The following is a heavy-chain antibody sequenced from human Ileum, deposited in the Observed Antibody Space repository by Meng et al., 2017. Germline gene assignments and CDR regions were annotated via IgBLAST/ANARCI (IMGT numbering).Heavy chain of an antibody. D-gene: IGHD3-22*01. CDR2: NYHSGVT. CDR3: ARGVVTYYDSSTLTWFDP. Sequence: HTRPLPCTASVCSLSRGHYFWSLIRQLPEQGLEWIGYNYHSGVTYYSPSLKSRLTISVDTSKNQFSLKLSSVTAADTAIYYCARGVVTYYDSSTLTWFDPWGQGALVTVSS. J-gene: IGHJ5*02. CDR1: VCSLSRGHYF. V-gene: IGHV4-31*03.